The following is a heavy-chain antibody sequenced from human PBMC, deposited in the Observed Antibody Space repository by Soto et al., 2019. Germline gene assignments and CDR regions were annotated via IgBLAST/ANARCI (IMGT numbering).Heavy chain of an antibody. CDR3: ARAAAYFYHYYYAMDV. CDR1: RFTFSNYA. CDR2: ISHDGSEK. V-gene: IGHV3-30-3*01. D-gene: IGHD6-13*01. J-gene: IGHJ6*02. Sequence: QVQLVESGGGVVQPGKSLRLSCAASRFTFSNYAMDWVRQAPGKGLEWVAVISHDGSEKYYGDSVKGRFTISRDNPKNTVYLQMNSLRPEDTAVYYCARAAAYFYHYYYAMDVWGQGTAVTVSS.